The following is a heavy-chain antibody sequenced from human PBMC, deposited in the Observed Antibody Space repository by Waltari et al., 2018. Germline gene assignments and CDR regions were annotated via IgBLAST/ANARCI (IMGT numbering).Heavy chain of an antibody. J-gene: IGHJ4*02. V-gene: IGHV3-43*01. Sequence: EVQLVESGGVVVQPGGSLRLSCAASGCTFDDYTMHWVRQARGKGLEWVSLISWDGGSTYYAYSVKGRFTISRDNSKNSLYLQMNSLRTEDTALYYCAKGLGDSSGYYGFDYWGQGTLVTVSS. CDR1: GCTFDDYT. D-gene: IGHD3-22*01. CDR2: ISWDGGST. CDR3: AKGLGDSSGYYGFDY.